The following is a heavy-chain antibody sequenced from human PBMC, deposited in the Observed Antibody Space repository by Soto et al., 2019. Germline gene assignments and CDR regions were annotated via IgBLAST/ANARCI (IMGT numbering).Heavy chain of an antibody. CDR2: IYYSGST. CDR1: GGSISSGGYY. CDR3: ARASDVVVRGVIITHFDY. J-gene: IGHJ4*02. V-gene: IGHV4-31*03. Sequence: ASETLSLTCTVSGGSISSGGYYWSWIRQHPGKGLEWIGYIYYSGSTYYNPSLKSRVTISVDTSKNQFSLKLSSVTAADTAVYYCARASDVVVRGVIITHFDYWGQGTLVTVSS. D-gene: IGHD3-10*01.